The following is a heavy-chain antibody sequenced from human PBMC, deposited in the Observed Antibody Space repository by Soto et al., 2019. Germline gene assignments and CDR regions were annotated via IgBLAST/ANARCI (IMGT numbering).Heavy chain of an antibody. J-gene: IGHJ3*02. D-gene: IGHD5-12*01. CDR2: IYYSGST. Sequence: SETLSLTCTVSGGSISSGGYYWSWIRQHPGKGLEWIGCIYYSGSTYYNPSLKSRVTISVDTSKNQFSLKLSSVTAADTAVYYCANSGYDSRAFDIWGQGTMVTVSS. CDR3: ANSGYDSRAFDI. V-gene: IGHV4-31*03. CDR1: GGSISSGGYY.